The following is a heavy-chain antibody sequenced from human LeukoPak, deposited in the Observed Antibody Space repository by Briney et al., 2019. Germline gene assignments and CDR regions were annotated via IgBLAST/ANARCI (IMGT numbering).Heavy chain of an antibody. D-gene: IGHD6-19*01. CDR1: GYPFTDHY. J-gene: IGHJ4*02. Sequence: ATVKISCKASGYPFTDHYIHWVHQAPGKGFEWMGQIDPEDGETIYAEKFQGRVTISADTSTDTGYMELSGLRPEDTAMFYCAILRSGWYLDNWGQGTLVTVSS. V-gene: IGHV1-69-2*01. CDR2: IDPEDGET. CDR3: AILRSGWYLDN.